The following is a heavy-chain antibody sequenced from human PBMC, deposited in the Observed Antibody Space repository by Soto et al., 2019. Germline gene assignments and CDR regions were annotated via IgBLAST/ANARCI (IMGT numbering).Heavy chain of an antibody. Sequence: GGSLRLSCAASGFTFDDYAMHWVRQAPGKGLEWVSGISWNSGSIGYADSVKGRFTISRDNAKNSLYLQMNSLRAEDTALYYCAKDKPPTTEDAFDIWGQGTMVTVSS. CDR3: AKDKPPTTEDAFDI. CDR2: ISWNSGSI. V-gene: IGHV3-9*01. CDR1: GFTFDDYA. D-gene: IGHD4-17*01. J-gene: IGHJ3*02.